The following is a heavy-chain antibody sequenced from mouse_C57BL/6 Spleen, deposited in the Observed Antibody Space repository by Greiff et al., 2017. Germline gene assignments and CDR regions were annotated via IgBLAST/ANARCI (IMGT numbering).Heavy chain of an antibody. D-gene: IGHD1-1*01. CDR3: ARWGFYYYGSSYDY. V-gene: IGHV1-72*01. J-gene: IGHJ2*01. CDR2: IDPNSGGT. CDR1: GYTFTSYW. Sequence: QVQLKQPGAELVKPGASVKLSCKASGYTFTSYWMHWVQQRPGRGLEWIGRIDPNSGGTKYNEKFKSKATLTVDKPSSPAYMQLSSLTSEDSAVYYCARWGFYYYGSSYDYWGQGTTLTVSS.